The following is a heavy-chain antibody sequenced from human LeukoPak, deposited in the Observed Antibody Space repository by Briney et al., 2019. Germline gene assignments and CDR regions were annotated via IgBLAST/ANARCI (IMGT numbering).Heavy chain of an antibody. CDR2: IYYSGST. V-gene: IGHV4-31*03. CDR3: ARVRYFDTPYFGY. CDR1: GGSISSGGYY. Sequence: PSETLSLTCTVSGGSISSGGYYWSWIRQHPGKGLEWIGYIYYSGSTYYNPSLKSRVTISVDTSKNQFSLKLSSVTAADTAVYYCARVRYFDTPYFGYWGQGTLVTVSS. D-gene: IGHD3-9*01. J-gene: IGHJ4*02.